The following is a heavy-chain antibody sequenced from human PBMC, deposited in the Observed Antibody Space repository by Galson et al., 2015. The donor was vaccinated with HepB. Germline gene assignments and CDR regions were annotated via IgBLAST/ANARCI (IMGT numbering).Heavy chain of an antibody. CDR1: GGTFSSYA. Sequence: QSGAEVKKPGTSVKVSCKASGGTFSSYAISWVRQAPGQGLEWMGGIIPIFGTANYAQKFQGRVTITADESTSTAYMELSSLRSEDTAVYYCARRITMIVGRGWFDPWGQGTLVTVSS. V-gene: IGHV1-69*13. CDR3: ARRITMIVGRGWFDP. CDR2: IIPIFGTA. J-gene: IGHJ5*02. D-gene: IGHD3-22*01.